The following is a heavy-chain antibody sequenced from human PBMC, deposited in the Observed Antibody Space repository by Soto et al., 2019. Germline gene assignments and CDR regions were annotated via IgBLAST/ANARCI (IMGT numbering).Heavy chain of an antibody. J-gene: IGHJ4*02. D-gene: IGHD3-22*01. V-gene: IGHV3-23*01. CDR1: GFTFSSYA. CDR3: AKVKSDHYYDSSGYYFDY. CDR2: ISGSGGST. Sequence: GGSLRLSCAASGFTFSSYAMSWVRQAPGKGLEWVSAISGSGGSTYYADSVKGRFTISRDNSKNTLYLQMNSLRAEDTAVYYCAKVKSDHYYDSSGYYFDYWGQGTLVTVSS.